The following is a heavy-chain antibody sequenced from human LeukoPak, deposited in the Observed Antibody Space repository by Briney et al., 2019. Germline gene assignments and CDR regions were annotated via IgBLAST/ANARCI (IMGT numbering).Heavy chain of an antibody. CDR1: GFTFSSYW. J-gene: IGHJ4*02. CDR2: IKQDGSEK. CDR3: ARDSYDFWSGYPEDY. D-gene: IGHD3-3*01. Sequence: GGSLRLSCAASGFTFSSYWMSWVRQAPGKGLEWVANIKQDGSEKYYVDSVKGRFTISRDNAKNSLYLQMNSLRAEDTAVYYCARDSYDFWSGYPEDYWGQGTLVTVSS. V-gene: IGHV3-7*01.